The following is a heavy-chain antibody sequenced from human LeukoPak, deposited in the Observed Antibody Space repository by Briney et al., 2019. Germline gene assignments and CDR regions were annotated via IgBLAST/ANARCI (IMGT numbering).Heavy chain of an antibody. Sequence: SETLSLTCTVSGDSISSYYWSWIRQPPGKGLEWIGYIYYSGSTNYNPSLKSRVTISVDTSKNQFSLKLSSVTAADTAVYYCASSSVLDAFDIWGQGTMVTVSS. V-gene: IGHV4-59*01. CDR3: ASSSVLDAFDI. J-gene: IGHJ3*02. CDR1: GDSISSYY. CDR2: IYYSGST. D-gene: IGHD6-6*01.